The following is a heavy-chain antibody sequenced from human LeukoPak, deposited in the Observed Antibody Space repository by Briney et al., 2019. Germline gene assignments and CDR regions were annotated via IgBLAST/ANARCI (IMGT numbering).Heavy chain of an antibody. CDR1: GFTLDDYG. D-gene: IGHD6-19*01. V-gene: IGHV3-20*04. CDR2: INWDAGNT. J-gene: IGHJ4*02. Sequence: PGGSLSLSCAVSGFTLDDYGMRWVRQAAGKGLEWVSGINWDAGNTKYADSVKGRFTISRDNAKNSLYLKMNSLRAEDTALYYCARGAFYSSGWYENYWGQGALVTVSS. CDR3: ARGAFYSSGWYENY.